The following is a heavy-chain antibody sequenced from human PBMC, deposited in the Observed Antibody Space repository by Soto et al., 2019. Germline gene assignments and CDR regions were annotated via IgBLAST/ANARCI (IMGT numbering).Heavy chain of an antibody. CDR2: LYSDGKT. CDR3: AREANGHDLAGMDV. J-gene: IGHJ6*02. Sequence: PGGSLRLSCAASGFVVSNNYMSWVRQAPAKGLEWVSVLYSDGKTFYADSVRGRFTISRDNSKNTLYLQMNSLRVEDTAIYYCAREANGHDLAGMDVWGQGTTVTVSS. CDR1: GFVVSNNY. V-gene: IGHV3-53*01. D-gene: IGHD5-12*01.